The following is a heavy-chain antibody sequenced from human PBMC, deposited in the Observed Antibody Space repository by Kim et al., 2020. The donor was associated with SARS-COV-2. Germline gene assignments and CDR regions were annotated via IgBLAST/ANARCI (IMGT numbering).Heavy chain of an antibody. CDR3: VSPLGF. D-gene: IGHD3-10*01. V-gene: IGHV4-4*07. CDR2: IYTSGHR. CDR1: GVSISSDY. Sequence: SETLSLTCSVSGVSISSDYWSWIRQPAGKGLEWIGRIYTSGHRDYNPSLKIRVTMSVDTAQNQFSLKLSSVTAADTAVYYCVSPLGFWRQGTLVTVSS. J-gene: IGHJ4*02.